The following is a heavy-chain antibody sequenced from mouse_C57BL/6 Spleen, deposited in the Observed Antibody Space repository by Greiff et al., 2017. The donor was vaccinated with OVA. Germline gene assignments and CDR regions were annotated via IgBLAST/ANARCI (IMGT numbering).Heavy chain of an antibody. CDR2: IYPGGGSP. CDR1: GYTFTSYW. Sequence: VQLQQPGAELVKPGASVKMSCKASGYTFTSYWITWVKQRPGQGLEWIGDIYPGGGSPNYNEKFKSKATLTVATSSSTAYMQLSSLTSEDTAVYYCARGRGNYGYAMDYWGQGTSVTVSS. J-gene: IGHJ4*01. V-gene: IGHV1-55*01. CDR3: ARGRGNYGYAMDY. D-gene: IGHD2-1*01.